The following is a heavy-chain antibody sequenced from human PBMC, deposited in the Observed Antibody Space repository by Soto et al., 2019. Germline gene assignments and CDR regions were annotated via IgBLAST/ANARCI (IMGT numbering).Heavy chain of an antibody. CDR1: GFTFSDYY. J-gene: IGHJ1*01. CDR3: ARGDILTGEYFQH. D-gene: IGHD3-9*01. V-gene: IGHV3-11*05. Sequence: QVQLVESGGGLVKPGGSLRLSCAASGFTFSDYYMSWIRQAPGKGLEWVSYISSSSSYTNYADSVKGRFTISRDNAKNSLYLQMNSLRAEDTAVYCCARGDILTGEYFQHWGQGTLVTVSS. CDR2: ISSSSSYT.